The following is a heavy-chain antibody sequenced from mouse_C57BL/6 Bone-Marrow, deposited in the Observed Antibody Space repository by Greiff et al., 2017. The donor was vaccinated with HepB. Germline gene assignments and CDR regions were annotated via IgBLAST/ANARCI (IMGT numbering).Heavy chain of an antibody. V-gene: IGHV5-9-1*02. D-gene: IGHD2-4*01. CDR2: ISSGGDYI. CDR3: TREIIDDYAFDY. J-gene: IGHJ2*01. CDR1: GFTFSSYA. Sequence: EVQRVESGEGLVKPGGSLKLSCAASGFTFSSYAMSWVRQTPEKRLEWVAYISSGGDYIYYADTVKGRFTISRDNARNTLYLQMSSLKSEDTAMYYCTREIIDDYAFDYWGQGTTLTVSS.